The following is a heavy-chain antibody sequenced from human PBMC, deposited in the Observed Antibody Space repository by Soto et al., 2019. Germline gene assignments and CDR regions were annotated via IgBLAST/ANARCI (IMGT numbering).Heavy chain of an antibody. CDR1: GFNFGAYA. V-gene: IGHV3-49*04. J-gene: IGHJ4*02. Sequence: HPGGSLRLSCSASGFNFGAYAMSWVRQAPGKGLEWVGFIRRNAYGGTTNYAASVKGRFSISRDDSKSIAYLQMNSLKIEDTAVYYCTRSLAIGFDSWGQGTLVTVSS. CDR3: TRSLAIGFDS. CDR2: IRRNAYGGTT.